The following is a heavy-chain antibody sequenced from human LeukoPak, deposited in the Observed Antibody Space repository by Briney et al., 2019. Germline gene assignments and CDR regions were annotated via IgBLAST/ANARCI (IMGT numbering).Heavy chain of an antibody. V-gene: IGHV4-39*01. CDR3: ARHVAAGPKVNWFDP. CDR1: AGSISSSSYY. J-gene: IGHJ5*02. D-gene: IGHD6-13*01. Sequence: SETLSLTCTVSAGSISSSSYYWGWIRQPPGKGLEWIGNIYYSGSTYYNPSLKSRVTISVDTSKNQFSLKLTPVTATGTAVYYCARHVAAGPKVNWFDPWGQGTLVTVSS. CDR2: IYYSGST.